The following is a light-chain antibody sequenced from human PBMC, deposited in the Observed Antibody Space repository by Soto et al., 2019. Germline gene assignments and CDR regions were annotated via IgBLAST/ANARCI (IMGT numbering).Light chain of an antibody. CDR3: QKYSSDPV. V-gene: IGKV1-27*01. CDR2: AAS. J-gene: IGKJ3*01. CDR1: QGIRNY. Sequence: DIQMTQSPTSLSASVGDRVTITCRASQGIRNYVAWYQQIPGKAPKLLVYAASTLQSGVPARFSDRGSGTDFNFTIKGLQPEEAGTYSCQKYSSDPVFGPGTKVEIK.